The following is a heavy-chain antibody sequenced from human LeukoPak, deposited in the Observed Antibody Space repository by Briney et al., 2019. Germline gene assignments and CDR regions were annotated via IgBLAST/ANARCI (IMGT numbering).Heavy chain of an antibody. CDR2: ISYDGSNK. J-gene: IGHJ4*02. V-gene: IGHV3-30*03. D-gene: IGHD2-2*01. CDR1: GFTFSSYG. Sequence: PGRSLRLSCAASGFTFSSYGLHWVRQAPGKGLEWVAVISYDGSNKFCADSVKGRFTISRDNSKNTLYLQMNSLRAEDTAVYYCARNYARDYFDYWGQGTLVTVSS. CDR3: ARNYARDYFDY.